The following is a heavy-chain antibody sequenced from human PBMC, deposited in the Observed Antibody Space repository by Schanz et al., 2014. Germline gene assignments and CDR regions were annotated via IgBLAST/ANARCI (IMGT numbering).Heavy chain of an antibody. Sequence: VQLVESGGGLVQPGGSLRLSCAASGFTFSSYWMSWVRQAPGKGLEWVATIKQHGTEKYYVDSVKGRFTISRDNGKNSLYLQMNSLRAEDTAVYYCASPTGYSSLNAFDVWGQGTMVSVSS. V-gene: IGHV3-7*01. D-gene: IGHD6-19*01. CDR1: GFTFSSYW. CDR3: ASPTGYSSLNAFDV. J-gene: IGHJ3*01. CDR2: IKQHGTEK.